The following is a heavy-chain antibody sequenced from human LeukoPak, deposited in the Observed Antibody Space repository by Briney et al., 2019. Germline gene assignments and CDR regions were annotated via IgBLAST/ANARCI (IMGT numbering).Heavy chain of an antibody. V-gene: IGHV3-23*01. CDR3: AKQLGYCSDGSCYFPY. CDR1: GFTFSSSA. CDR2: ISNNGGYT. J-gene: IGHJ4*02. Sequence: GGSLRLSCAASGFTFSSSAMSWVRQAPGKGLEWVSAISNNGGYTYYADSVQGRFTISRDNSKSTLCLQMNSLGAEDTAVYYCAKQLGYCSDGSCYFPYWGQGTLVTVSS. D-gene: IGHD2-15*01.